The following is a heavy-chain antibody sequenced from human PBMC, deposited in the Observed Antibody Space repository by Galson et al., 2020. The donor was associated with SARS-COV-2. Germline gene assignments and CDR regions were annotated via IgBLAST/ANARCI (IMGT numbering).Heavy chain of an antibody. CDR1: GGSISSSSYY. Sequence: SETLSLTCTVSGGSISSSSYYWGWIRQPPGKGLEWIGSIYYSGSTYYNPSLTSRVTISVDTSKNQFSLKRSSVTAADTAVYYCARAPILGARHCFDYWGQGTLVTVSS. J-gene: IGHJ4*02. CDR3: ARAPILGARHCFDY. V-gene: IGHV4-39*01. CDR2: IYYSGST. D-gene: IGHD1-26*01.